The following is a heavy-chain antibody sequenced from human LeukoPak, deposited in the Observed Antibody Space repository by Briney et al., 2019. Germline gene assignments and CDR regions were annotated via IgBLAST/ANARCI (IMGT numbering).Heavy chain of an antibody. CDR2: ISSSSSYI. CDR1: GFTFSSYS. J-gene: IGHJ4*02. D-gene: IGHD1-1*01. Sequence: GGSLRLSCAASGFTFSSYSMNWVRQAPGKGLEWVSSISSSSSYIYYADSVKGRFTISRDNAKNSLYLQMNSLRAEDTAVYYCARDRGYTTGSDYWGQGTLVTVSS. V-gene: IGHV3-21*01. CDR3: ARDRGYTTGSDY.